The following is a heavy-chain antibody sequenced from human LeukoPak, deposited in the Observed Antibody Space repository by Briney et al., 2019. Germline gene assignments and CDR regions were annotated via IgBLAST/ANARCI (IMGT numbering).Heavy chain of an antibody. CDR2: ISSSSSYI. D-gene: IGHD3-10*01. J-gene: IGHJ4*02. V-gene: IGHV3-21*01. CDR3: AREGRESPFDY. CDR1: GFTFSSYS. Sequence: GGSLRLSCAASGFTFSSYSMYWVRQAPGKGLEWVSSISSSSSYIYYADSVKGRFTISRDNAKNSLYLQMNSLRAEDTAVYYCAREGRESPFDYWGQGTLVTVSS.